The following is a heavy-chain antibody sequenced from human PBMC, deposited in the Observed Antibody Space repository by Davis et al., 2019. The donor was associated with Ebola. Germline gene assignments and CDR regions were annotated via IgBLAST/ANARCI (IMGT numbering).Heavy chain of an antibody. Sequence: GGSLRLSCAASGFTFNKYWMTWVRQAPGKGLEWVAVISYDGSNKFYADSVKGRFTISRDNSKNTLYLQMNSLRAEDTAVYYCAREKLANWYFDLWGRGTLVTVSS. CDR1: GFTFNKYW. D-gene: IGHD5-12*01. CDR2: ISYDGSNK. V-gene: IGHV3-30-3*01. J-gene: IGHJ2*01. CDR3: AREKLANWYFDL.